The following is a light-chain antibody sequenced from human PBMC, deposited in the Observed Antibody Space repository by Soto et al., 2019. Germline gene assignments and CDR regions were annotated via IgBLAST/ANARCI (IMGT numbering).Light chain of an antibody. Sequence: IQMTQSQSSLSASVGDRVTITCRASQGIRNDLGWYQQKSGKAPKLLIYAASSLQSGVPSRFSGSGSGTEFTLTISSLQPDDFATYYCQHYNSYSEAFGQGTKVDIK. V-gene: IGKV1-17*01. CDR3: QHYNSYSEA. CDR2: AAS. CDR1: QGIRND. J-gene: IGKJ1*01.